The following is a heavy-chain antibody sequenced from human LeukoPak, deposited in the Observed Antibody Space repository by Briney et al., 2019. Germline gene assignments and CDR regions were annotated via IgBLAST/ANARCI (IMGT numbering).Heavy chain of an antibody. CDR2: MNPNSGNT. CDR1: GYTFTSYD. Sequence: ASVKVSCKASGYTFTSYDINWVRQATGQGLEWMGWMNPNSGNTGYAQKFQGRVTMTRNTSISTAYMELSSLRSEDTAVYYCASSSSLVMVDAFDIWGQGTMVTVSS. J-gene: IGHJ3*02. V-gene: IGHV1-8*01. CDR3: ASSSSLVMVDAFDI. D-gene: IGHD6-13*01.